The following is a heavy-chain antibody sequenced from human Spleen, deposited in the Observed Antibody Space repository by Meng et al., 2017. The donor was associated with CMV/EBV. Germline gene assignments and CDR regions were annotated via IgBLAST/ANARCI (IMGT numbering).Heavy chain of an antibody. V-gene: IGHV3-23*03. CDR3: AKVRRASGNYFDY. CDR2: IYTGGSGT. D-gene: IGHD1-26*01. J-gene: IGHJ4*02. Sequence: GESLKISCAASGFSFDDDGMSWVRQGPGKGLEWVSVIYTGGSGTYYADSVKGRFTISRDNSKNTLYLQMNNLRAEDTAIYYCAKVRRASGNYFDYWGQGTLVTVS. CDR1: GFSFDDDG.